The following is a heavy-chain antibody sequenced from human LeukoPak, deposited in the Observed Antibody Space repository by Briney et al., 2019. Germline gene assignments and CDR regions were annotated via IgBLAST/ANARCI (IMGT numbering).Heavy chain of an antibody. CDR1: GASISSGSYYY. J-gene: IGHJ4*02. Sequence: MPSETLSLTYAVSGASISSGSYYYWSWIRQPAGKGLEWIGLIYTSGSTNYNPSLKSRVTISVDTSKNQFSLKLSSVTAADTAVYYCARDICAWGYSGYNEPYYFDYWGQGTLVTVSS. CDR3: ARDICAWGYSGYNEPYYFDY. CDR2: IYTSGST. D-gene: IGHD5-12*01. V-gene: IGHV4-61*02.